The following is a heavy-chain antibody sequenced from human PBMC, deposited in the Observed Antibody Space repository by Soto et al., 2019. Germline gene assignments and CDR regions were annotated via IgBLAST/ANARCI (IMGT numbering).Heavy chain of an antibody. J-gene: IGHJ4*02. Sequence: SETLSLTCAVSVGSINTFYWSWFRQPAGKGLEWIGRIFSSGSTSFNPSLESRVAMSVDTSKNHFSLNLSSVTAADMAVYYCAREGSYSAYNFAHGIQLWSFDFWGQGALVTVSS. V-gene: IGHV4-4*07. CDR2: IFSSGST. CDR3: AREGSYSAYNFAHGIQLWSFDF. CDR1: VGSINTFY. D-gene: IGHD5-12*01.